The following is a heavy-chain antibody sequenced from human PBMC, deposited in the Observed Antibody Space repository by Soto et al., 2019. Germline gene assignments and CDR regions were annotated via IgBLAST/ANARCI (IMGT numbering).Heavy chain of an antibody. CDR1: GFTFSNYK. V-gene: IGHV3-21*04. D-gene: IGHD3-3*01. Sequence: PGGSLRLSCATSGFTFSNYKMNWVRQAPGKGLEWVAAISSAGSYIYYADSVKGRFTISRDDARNSLYLQMTSLTFEDTAFYYCAVSLYGVVLHYYYRMDVWGPGTSVTVSS. CDR3: AVSLYGVVLHYYYRMDV. CDR2: ISSAGSYI. J-gene: IGHJ6*02.